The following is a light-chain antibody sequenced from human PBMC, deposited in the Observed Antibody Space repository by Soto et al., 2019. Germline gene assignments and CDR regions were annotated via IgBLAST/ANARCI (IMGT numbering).Light chain of an antibody. V-gene: IGKV3-11*01. J-gene: IGKJ4*01. CDR2: DSS. CDR3: QQRSDWPRVT. Sequence: EIVLTQSPGTLSLSPGERATLSCRASQSVSSYLSWYQQKPGQAPRLLSYDSSNRATGIPARFSGSGSGTDFTLTISSRAPDDFAVYYWQQRSDWPRVTFGGGTKVEIK. CDR1: QSVSSY.